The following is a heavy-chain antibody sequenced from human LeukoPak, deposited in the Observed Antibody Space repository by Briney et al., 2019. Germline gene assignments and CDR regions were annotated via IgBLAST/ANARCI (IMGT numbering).Heavy chain of an antibody. V-gene: IGHV1-18*01. D-gene: IGHD2-15*01. CDR3: AREFCSGGGCYYYGMDV. Sequence: ASVKVSCKASGYTFISYGISWVRHAPGQGLEWMGWISGYNGNTNYAQKFQGRVTMTTDTSTSTAYLELRRLRSDDAAIYYCAREFCSGGGCYYYGMDVWGQGTTVTVS. CDR2: ISGYNGNT. CDR1: GYTFISYG. J-gene: IGHJ6*02.